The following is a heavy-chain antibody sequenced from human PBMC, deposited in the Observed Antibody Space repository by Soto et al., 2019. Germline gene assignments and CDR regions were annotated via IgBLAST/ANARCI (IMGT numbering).Heavy chain of an antibody. Sequence: PGESLKISCKGSGYSFTSYWIGWVRQMPGKGLEWMGIIYPGDSDTRYSPSFQGQVTISADKSISTAYLQWSSLKASDTAMYYWARLIRVCSGGSCYSYWFDPWGQGTLVTVSS. CDR1: GYSFTSYW. D-gene: IGHD2-15*01. CDR2: IYPGDSDT. J-gene: IGHJ5*02. CDR3: ARLIRVCSGGSCYSYWFDP. V-gene: IGHV5-51*01.